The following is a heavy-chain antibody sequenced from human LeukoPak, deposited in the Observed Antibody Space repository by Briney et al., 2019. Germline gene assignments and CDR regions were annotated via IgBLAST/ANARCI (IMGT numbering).Heavy chain of an antibody. V-gene: IGHV4-59*01. J-gene: IGHJ4*02. CDR3: ATGHQRAGYTYFDY. D-gene: IGHD5-24*01. CDR1: GGSISNYY. CDR2: IYYTGST. Sequence: SETLSLTCTVSGGSISNYYWIWIRQPPGKGLEWIGYIYYTGSTDYNPSLKSRVTMSIDTSKTQFSLKLTSVNAADTAVYYCATGHQRAGYTYFDYWGQGTLVTVSS.